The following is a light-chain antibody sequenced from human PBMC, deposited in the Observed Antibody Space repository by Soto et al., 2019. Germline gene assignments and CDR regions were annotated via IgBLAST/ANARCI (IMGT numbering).Light chain of an antibody. CDR3: QHYNSYSEA. V-gene: IGKV1-5*03. CDR2: KAS. Sequence: HLIKSHSTLSGSVGDRVTITCRASQTISSWLAWYQQKPGKAPKLLIYKASTLKSGVPSRFSGSGSGTEFTLPISSLQPDDFATYYCQHYNSYSEAFGQGTKVDIK. J-gene: IGKJ1*01. CDR1: QTISSW.